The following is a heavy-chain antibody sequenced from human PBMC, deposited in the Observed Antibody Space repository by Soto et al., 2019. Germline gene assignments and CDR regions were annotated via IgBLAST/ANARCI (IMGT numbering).Heavy chain of an antibody. J-gene: IGHJ4*02. Sequence: PSETLSLTCTVSGGSISSSSYYWGWIRQPPGKGLEWIGSIYYSGSTYYNPSLKSRVTISVDTSKNQFSLKLSSVTAADTAVYYCASWGTGYGDYVFDYWGQGTLVTVSS. CDR1: GGSISSSSYY. CDR2: IYYSGST. CDR3: ASWGTGYGDYVFDY. D-gene: IGHD4-17*01. V-gene: IGHV4-39*01.